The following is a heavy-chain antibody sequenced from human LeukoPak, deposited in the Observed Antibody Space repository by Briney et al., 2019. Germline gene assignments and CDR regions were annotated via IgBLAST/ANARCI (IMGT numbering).Heavy chain of an antibody. Sequence: ASVKVSCKASGYTFTGYYMHWVRQAPGQGLEWMGWINPNSGGTNYAQKFQGRVTMTRDTSISTAYMELSRLRSDDTAVYYCARKVGSPIMGIGYWGQGILVTVSS. CDR1: GYTFTGYY. CDR2: INPNSGGT. CDR3: ARKVGSPIMGIGY. D-gene: IGHD3-16*01. V-gene: IGHV1-2*02. J-gene: IGHJ4*02.